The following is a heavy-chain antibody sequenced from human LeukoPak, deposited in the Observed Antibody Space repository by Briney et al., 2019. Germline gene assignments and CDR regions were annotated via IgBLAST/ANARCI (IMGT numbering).Heavy chain of an antibody. J-gene: IGHJ5*02. CDR3: ARTHFDSLGWFDP. CDR1: GGYLSNYY. D-gene: IGHD3-9*01. CDR2: INHSGST. Sequence: SEALSLTCAVYGGYLSNYYWSWIRQPPGKGLEWIGEINHSGSTNYNSSLKSRVTTSPDTSKNQFSLKLTSVTAADTALYFCARTHFDSLGWFDPWGQGIQVIVSS. V-gene: IGHV4-34*01.